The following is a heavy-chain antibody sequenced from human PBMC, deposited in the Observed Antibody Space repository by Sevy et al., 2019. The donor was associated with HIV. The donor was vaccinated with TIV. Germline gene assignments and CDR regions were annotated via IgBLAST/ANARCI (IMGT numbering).Heavy chain of an antibody. CDR2: IKEDGSMI. Sequence: GGSLRLSCEASGFSFSSYWMSWVRQAPGKGLEWVANIKEDGSMIYYVDSVKGRFTISRDNAKNSVYLQMTSLRAEEAALYYCGGAIGAAASYWGQGTLVTVSS. CDR3: GGAIGAAASY. V-gene: IGHV3-7*01. CDR1: GFSFSSYW. D-gene: IGHD6-13*01. J-gene: IGHJ4*02.